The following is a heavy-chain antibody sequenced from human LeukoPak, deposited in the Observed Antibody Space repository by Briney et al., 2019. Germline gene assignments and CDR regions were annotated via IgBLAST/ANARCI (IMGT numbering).Heavy chain of an antibody. V-gene: IGHV1-69*04. CDR2: IIPILGIA. CDR1: GGTFSSYA. D-gene: IGHD1-14*01. J-gene: IGHJ6*02. Sequence: SVKVSCKASGGTFSSYAISWVRQAPGQGLEWMGRIIPILGIANYAQKFQGRVTITADKSTSTAYMELSSLRSEDTAVYYCARVTSYYGMDVWGQGTTVTVSS. CDR3: ARVTSYYGMDV.